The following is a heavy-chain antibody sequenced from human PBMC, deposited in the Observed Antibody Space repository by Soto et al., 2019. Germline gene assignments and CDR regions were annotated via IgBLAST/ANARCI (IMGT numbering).Heavy chain of an antibody. Sequence: QVQLVQSGAEVKKPGASVKVSCKASGYTFTSYDINWVRQATGQGLERMGWMNPNSGNTGYAQKFQGGVTMTRNTSISTAYMELSSLRSEDTAVYYCARVRFLLSSSPLGYWGQGTLVTVSS. V-gene: IGHV1-8*01. CDR1: GYTFTSYD. CDR2: MNPNSGNT. J-gene: IGHJ4*02. D-gene: IGHD6-6*01. CDR3: ARVRFLLSSSPLGY.